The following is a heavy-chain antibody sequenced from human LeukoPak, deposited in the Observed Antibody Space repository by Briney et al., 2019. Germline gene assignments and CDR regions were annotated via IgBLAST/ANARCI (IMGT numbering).Heavy chain of an antibody. J-gene: IGHJ6*03. V-gene: IGHV4-34*01. CDR2: IDHSGST. CDR3: ARHKDYYYSYMDV. CDR1: GGSFSGYY. Sequence: SETLSLTCAVYGGSFSGYYWSWIRQPPGKGLEWIGEIDHSGSTNYNPSLKSRVTISVDTSKNQFSLKLSSVTAADTAVYYCARHKDYYYSYMDVWGKGTTVTISS.